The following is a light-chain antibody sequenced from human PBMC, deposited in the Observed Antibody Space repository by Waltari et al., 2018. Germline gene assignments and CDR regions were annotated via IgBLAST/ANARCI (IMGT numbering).Light chain of an antibody. CDR3: QQTYSTPFT. V-gene: IGKV1-39*01. CDR2: AAS. Sequence: DIQMTQSPSSLSASVGDRVTITCRASQSISSYLKWYQQKPGKVPKLLIYAASTLQSGVPSRFSGSGSGTDFTLTISSPQPEDFATYYCQQTYSTPFTFGPGTKVDIK. CDR1: QSISSY. J-gene: IGKJ3*01.